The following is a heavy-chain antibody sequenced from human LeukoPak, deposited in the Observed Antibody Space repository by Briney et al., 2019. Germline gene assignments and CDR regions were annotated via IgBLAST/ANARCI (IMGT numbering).Heavy chain of an antibody. CDR2: MNSNSGNT. Sequence: ASVKVSCKASGYTFTNYDIMWVRQATGQGREWMGWMNSNSGNTGYAQKFQGRVTMTRDTSINTAYMELHSLTSEDTAVYYCARGRGGTVVRGYLDYWGQGTLVTVSS. V-gene: IGHV1-8*01. J-gene: IGHJ4*02. D-gene: IGHD3-10*01. CDR1: GYTFTNYD. CDR3: ARGRGGTVVRGYLDY.